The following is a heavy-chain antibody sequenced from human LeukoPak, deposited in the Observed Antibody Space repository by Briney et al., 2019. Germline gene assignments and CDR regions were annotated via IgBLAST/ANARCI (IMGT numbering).Heavy chain of an antibody. CDR3: AKDRHIVVVTAMDY. CDR2: IWYDGSNK. Sequence: PGRSLRLSCAASGFTFSSYGMHWVRQAPGKGLEWVAVIWYDGSNKYYADSVKGRFAISRDNSKNTLYLQMNSLRAEDTAVYYCAKDRHIVVVTAMDYWGQGTLVTVSS. V-gene: IGHV3-33*06. D-gene: IGHD2-21*02. CDR1: GFTFSSYG. J-gene: IGHJ4*02.